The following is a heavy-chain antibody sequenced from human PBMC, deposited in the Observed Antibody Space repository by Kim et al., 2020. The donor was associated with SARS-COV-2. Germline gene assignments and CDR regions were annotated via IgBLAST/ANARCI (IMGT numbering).Heavy chain of an antibody. Sequence: ACSVKGRFTISRDHSKHTLYLQMNCLRAEDTAVYYCAKKDHSSGWPNFDYWGQGTLVTVSS. V-gene: IGHV3-23*01. CDR3: AKKDHSSGWPNFDY. D-gene: IGHD6-19*01. J-gene: IGHJ4*02.